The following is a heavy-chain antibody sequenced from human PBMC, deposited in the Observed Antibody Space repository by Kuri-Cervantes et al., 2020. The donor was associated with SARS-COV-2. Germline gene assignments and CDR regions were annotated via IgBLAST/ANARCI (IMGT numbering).Heavy chain of an antibody. J-gene: IGHJ5*02. D-gene: IGHD3-22*01. V-gene: IGHV4-59*01. CDR3: ARRGTYYYDRSGFDWFDP. CDR2: IYHSGST. Sequence: SETLSLTCTVSDGSISNYYWSWIRQPPGKGLEWIGYIYHSGSTNYNPSLNSRVTISIDTSKNQFALRLSTVTAADTAVYYCARRGTYYYDRSGFDWFDPWGQGTLVTVSS. CDR1: DGSISNYY.